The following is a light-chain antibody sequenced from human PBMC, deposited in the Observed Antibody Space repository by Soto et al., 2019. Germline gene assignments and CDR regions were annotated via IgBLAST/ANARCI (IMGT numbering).Light chain of an antibody. CDR1: SSNIGNNF. V-gene: IGLV1-47*01. Sequence: QSVLTQAPSASETPGQRVSISCSGSSSNIGNNFVYWCQQLPGAAPRLLIYRNDKRPTGVPDRFSASKSGTSASLAISGLRSEDEALYHCATWDDTLSAPVFGGGTKPTVL. CDR3: ATWDDTLSAPV. CDR2: RND. J-gene: IGLJ2*01.